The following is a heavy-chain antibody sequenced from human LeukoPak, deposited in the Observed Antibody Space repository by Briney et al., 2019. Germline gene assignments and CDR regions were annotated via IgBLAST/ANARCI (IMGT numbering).Heavy chain of an antibody. J-gene: IGHJ5*02. Sequence: SQTLSLTCTVSGGSISSGGYYWSWIRQHPGKGLEWIGYIYYSGSTYYNPSLKSRVTISVDTSKNQFSLKLSSVTAADTAVYYCARGTMVRGVIVWFDPWGQGTLVTVSS. CDR1: GGSISSGGYY. CDR3: ARGTMVRGVIVWFDP. V-gene: IGHV4-31*03. CDR2: IYYSGST. D-gene: IGHD3-10*01.